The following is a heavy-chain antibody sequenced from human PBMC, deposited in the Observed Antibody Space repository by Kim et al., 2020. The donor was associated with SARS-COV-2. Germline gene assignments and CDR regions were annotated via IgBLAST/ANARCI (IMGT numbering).Heavy chain of an antibody. V-gene: IGHV4-39*01. D-gene: IGHD6-19*01. Sequence: YNPSLKSRVTISVDTSKNQFSLKLSSVTAADTAVYYCARLIAVAGTAGYYWGQGTLVTVSS. J-gene: IGHJ4*02. CDR3: ARLIAVAGTAGYY.